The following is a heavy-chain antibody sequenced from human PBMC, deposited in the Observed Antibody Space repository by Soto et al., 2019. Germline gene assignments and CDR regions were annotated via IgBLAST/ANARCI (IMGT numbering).Heavy chain of an antibody. J-gene: IGHJ6*02. Sequence: QPGGSLRLSCAASGFTFSSYGMHWVRQAPGKGLEWVAVISYDGSNKYYADSVKGRFTISRDNSKNTLYLQMNSLRAEDTAVYYCAKFPHMLDYYYYGMDVWGQGTTVTVSS. D-gene: IGHD2-8*01. V-gene: IGHV3-30*18. CDR1: GFTFSSYG. CDR3: AKFPHMLDYYYYGMDV. CDR2: ISYDGSNK.